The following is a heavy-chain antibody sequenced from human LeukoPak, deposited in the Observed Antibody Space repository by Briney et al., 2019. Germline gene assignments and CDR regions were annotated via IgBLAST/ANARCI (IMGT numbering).Heavy chain of an antibody. V-gene: IGHV3-30*18. CDR1: GFTFSSYG. Sequence: GGSLRLSCAASGFTFSSYGMHWVRQAPGKGLEWVAVISHDGSNKNYADSVKGRFTISRDNSKNTLYLQMNSLRAEDTAVYYCAKVAYSSGWYSDYWGQGTLVTVSS. CDR2: ISHDGSNK. J-gene: IGHJ4*02. D-gene: IGHD6-19*01. CDR3: AKVAYSSGWYSDY.